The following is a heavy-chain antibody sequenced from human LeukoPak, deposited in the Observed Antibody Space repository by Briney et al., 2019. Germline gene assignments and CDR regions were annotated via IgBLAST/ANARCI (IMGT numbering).Heavy chain of an antibody. J-gene: IGHJ4*02. Sequence: ASVKVSCKASGGTFSSYAISWVRQAPGQGLEWMGGIIPIFGTANYAQKFQGRVTITADESTSTAYMELSSLRSEDTAVYYCVRDHDYSDWYGGDWGQGTLVTVSS. V-gene: IGHV1-69*13. CDR3: VRDHDYSDWYGGD. CDR1: GGTFSSYA. D-gene: IGHD6-19*01. CDR2: IIPIFGTA.